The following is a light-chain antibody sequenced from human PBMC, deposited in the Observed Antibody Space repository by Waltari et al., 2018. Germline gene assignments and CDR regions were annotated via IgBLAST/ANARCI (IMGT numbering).Light chain of an antibody. CDR3: QQYHSFSRFA. J-gene: IGKJ3*01. Sequence: DIQMTQSPSSLSASVGDRVTITCRASQSISSYLNWYQQKPGKAPKLLIYAASSLQSGVPSRFSGSGSGTDFTLTISSLQPDDFATYYCQQYHSFSRFAFGPGTKVHLK. CDR2: AAS. V-gene: IGKV1-39*01. CDR1: QSISSY.